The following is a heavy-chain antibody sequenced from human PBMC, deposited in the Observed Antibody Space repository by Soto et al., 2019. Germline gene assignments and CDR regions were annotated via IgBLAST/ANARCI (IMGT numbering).Heavy chain of an antibody. CDR1: GYTFIRYG. CDR3: ARGGYYDNSWGKLSHYGLDV. CDR2: ISPYNDYT. V-gene: IGHV1-18*01. D-gene: IGHD3-16*01. J-gene: IGHJ6*02. Sequence: QVKLAQSANEVKKPGASVRVSCKAAGYTFIRYGIAWVRQAPGQGREWMGWISPYNDYTVYAQKFQGRVSMTADTSTRTVYMNLRGLKSDDTAVYYCARGGYYDNSWGKLSHYGLDVWGQGTSVSVSS.